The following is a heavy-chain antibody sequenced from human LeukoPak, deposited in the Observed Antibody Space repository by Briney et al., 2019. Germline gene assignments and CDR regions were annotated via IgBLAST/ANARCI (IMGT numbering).Heavy chain of an antibody. CDR2: IIPIFGTA. CDR3: ARPPRRFYDFWSGYYNNYYYMDV. J-gene: IGHJ6*03. V-gene: IGHV1-69*01. D-gene: IGHD3-3*01. CDR1: GGTFSSYA. Sequence: GSSVKVSCKASGGTFSSYAISWVRQAPGQGLEWMGGIIPIFGTANYAQKFQGRVTITADESTSTAYMELSSLRSEDTAVYYCARPPRRFYDFWSGYYNNYYYMDVWGKGTTVTVSS.